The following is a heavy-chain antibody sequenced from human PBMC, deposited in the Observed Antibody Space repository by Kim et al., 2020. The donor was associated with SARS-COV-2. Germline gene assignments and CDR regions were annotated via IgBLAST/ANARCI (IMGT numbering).Heavy chain of an antibody. CDR2: IKSISIGGTL. CDR1: GFTFSNTW. Sequence: GGSLRLSCAGSGFTFSNTWMSWVRQAPGRGLEWVGRIKSISIGGTLDYAAPVRGRFTISRDDSKNTVYLQMNSLKTDDTAVYYCTTHRTAASYDTWGQGTLVTVSS. V-gene: IGHV3-15*01. CDR3: TTHRTAASYDT. D-gene: IGHD3-22*01. J-gene: IGHJ5*02.